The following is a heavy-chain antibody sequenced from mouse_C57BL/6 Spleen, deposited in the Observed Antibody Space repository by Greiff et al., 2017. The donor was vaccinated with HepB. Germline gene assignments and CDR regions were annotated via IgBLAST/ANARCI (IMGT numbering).Heavy chain of an antibody. J-gene: IGHJ4*01. CDR2: IDPSDSYT. V-gene: IGHV1-69*01. CDR3: ARGIYYYGSSYEDYAMDY. CDR1: GYTFTSYW. Sequence: VQLQQSGAELVMPGASVKLSCKASGYTFTSYWMHWVKQRPGQGLEWIGEIDPSDSYTNYNQKFKGKSTLTVDKSSSTAYMQLSSLTSEDSAVYYCARGIYYYGSSYEDYAMDYWGQGTSVTVSS. D-gene: IGHD1-1*01.